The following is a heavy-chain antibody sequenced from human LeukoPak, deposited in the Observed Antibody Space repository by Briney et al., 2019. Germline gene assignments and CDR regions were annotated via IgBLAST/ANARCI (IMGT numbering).Heavy chain of an antibody. D-gene: IGHD3-10*01. Sequence: TSETLSLTCGVYGGSLSGYYWSWIRQSPGRGLEWIGEINHSGSTNYNPSLRSRVTISIDKPNNHFSLTLRSVTAADTAVYYCAASIWFGIYPDYWGQGTLVTVSS. CDR2: INHSGST. J-gene: IGHJ4*02. CDR1: GGSLSGYY. CDR3: AASIWFGIYPDY. V-gene: IGHV4-34*01.